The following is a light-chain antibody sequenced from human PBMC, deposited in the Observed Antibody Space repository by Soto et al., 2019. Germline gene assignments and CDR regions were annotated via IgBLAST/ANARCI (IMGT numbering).Light chain of an antibody. CDR2: GAS. Sequence: DILMTQSPATLSVSPGEGATLSCRASQTISSNFAWYQQKPGQVPRLLMYGASTRATGIPARFSGSGSGTEFTLTISSLQSEDFAVYYCLQYNNWPLTFGQGTNVEIK. CDR1: QTISSN. CDR3: LQYNNWPLT. V-gene: IGKV3-15*01. J-gene: IGKJ1*01.